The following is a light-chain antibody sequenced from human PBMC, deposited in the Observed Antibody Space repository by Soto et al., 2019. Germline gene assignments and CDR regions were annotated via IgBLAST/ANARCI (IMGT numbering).Light chain of an antibody. V-gene: IGKV3-15*01. CDR2: RAS. CDR1: HTIYSN. J-gene: IGKJ1*01. Sequence: IQVPQSPATRSESPVERATLSFRASHTIYSNVAWYQQRPGQAPRLLIYRASARATGIPARFSGSGSGTEFTLTIGSLESEDSAVYYCQQYGNSRTFGQGTKVDIK. CDR3: QQYGNSRT.